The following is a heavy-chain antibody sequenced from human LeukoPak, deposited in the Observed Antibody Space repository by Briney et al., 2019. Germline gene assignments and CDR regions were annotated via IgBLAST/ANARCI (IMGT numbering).Heavy chain of an antibody. V-gene: IGHV1-18*01. Sequence: ASVKVSRKASGYTFTSYGISWGREAPGHGLEWMGWISAYNGNTNYAQKIQGRVTMTTDTSTSTAYMELRSLRSDDTAVYYCERAGAHSGYELDYYYYYMDVWGKGTTVTISS. CDR2: ISAYNGNT. J-gene: IGHJ6*03. CDR3: ERAGAHSGYELDYYYYYMDV. CDR1: GYTFTSYG. D-gene: IGHD5-12*01.